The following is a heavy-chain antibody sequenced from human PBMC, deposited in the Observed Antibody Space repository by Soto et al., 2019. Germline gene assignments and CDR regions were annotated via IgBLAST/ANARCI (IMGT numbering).Heavy chain of an antibody. CDR2: IYYTGST. V-gene: IGHV4-59*01. CDR1: GGSFSTYY. CDR3: ARDSGYTNWTIAL. D-gene: IGHD3-22*01. J-gene: IGHJ2*01. Sequence: QVRLQESGPGLVKPSETLSLTCSVSGGSFSTYYWSWIRQPPGKGLEWIGYIYYTGSTNYNPSLTSLVTVTRPTSTNQVSLTLSPVTPPDTAVYYCARDSGYTNWTIALWGRGALVTVSS.